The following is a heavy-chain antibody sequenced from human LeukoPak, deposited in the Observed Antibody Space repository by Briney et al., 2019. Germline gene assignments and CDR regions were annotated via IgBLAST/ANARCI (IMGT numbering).Heavy chain of an antibody. CDR2: ISASGGST. J-gene: IGHJ6*03. D-gene: IGHD3-10*01. CDR3: AKVMKGRQRLTMLRGIFIKTAGLYYMDV. CDR1: RFTLSSYA. Sequence: GGSLRLSCAASRFTLSSYAMSWVRQAPGKGLEWVSSISASGGSTNYADSVKGRFTISRDNSKNTVYLQMNSLRAEDTAVYYCAKVMKGRQRLTMLRGIFIKTAGLYYMDVWGKGTTVTVSS. V-gene: IGHV3-23*01.